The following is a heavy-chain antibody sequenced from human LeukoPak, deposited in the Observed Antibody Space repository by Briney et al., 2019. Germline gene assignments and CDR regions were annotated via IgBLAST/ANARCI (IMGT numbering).Heavy chain of an antibody. V-gene: IGHV4-38-2*01. CDR1: GYSISSGYY. J-gene: IGHJ5*02. CDR3: ARHAKRDMVVEGQFDP. D-gene: IGHD2-15*01. CDR2: IYHSGST. Sequence: SETLSLTCAVSGYSISSGYYWGWIRPPPGKGREWSGIIYHSGSTYYNPSLKSRVTISVDTSKNQFSLKLSSVTAADTAVYYCARHAKRDMVVEGQFDPWGQGTLVTVSS.